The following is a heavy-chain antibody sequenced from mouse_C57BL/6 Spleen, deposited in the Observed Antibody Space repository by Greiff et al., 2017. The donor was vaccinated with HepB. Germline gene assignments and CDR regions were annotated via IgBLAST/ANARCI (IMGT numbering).Heavy chain of an antibody. V-gene: IGHV6-3*01. D-gene: IGHD1-1*01. CDR2: IRFKSDNYAT. J-gene: IGHJ2*01. Sequence: EVKLVESGGGLVQPGGSMKLSCVASGFTFSNYWMNWVRQSPEKGLEWVAQIRFKSDNYATHYAESVKGRFTISRDDSKSIVYLQMNNLRAEDTGIYYCTVEITTVVAEYYFDYWGQGTTLTVSS. CDR3: TVEITTVVAEYYFDY. CDR1: GFTFSNYW.